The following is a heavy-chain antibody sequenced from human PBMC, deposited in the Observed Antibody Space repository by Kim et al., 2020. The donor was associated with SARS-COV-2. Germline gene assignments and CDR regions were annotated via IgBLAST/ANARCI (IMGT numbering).Heavy chain of an antibody. J-gene: IGHJ6*02. CDR3: ARQRGAGLLYYYFYGMDV. V-gene: IGHV4-59*08. D-gene: IGHD2-2*02. CDR2: IYYSGST. CDR1: GGSISSYY. Sequence: SETLSLTCTVSGGSISSYYWSWIRQPPGKGLEWIGYIYYSGSTNYNPSLKSRVTISVDTSKNQFSLKLSSVTAADTAVYYCARQRGAGLLYYYFYGMDVWGQGTTVTVS.